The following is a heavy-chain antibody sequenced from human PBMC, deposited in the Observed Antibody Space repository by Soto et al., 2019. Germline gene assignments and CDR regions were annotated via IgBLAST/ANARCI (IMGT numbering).Heavy chain of an antibody. CDR2: ISAYNGNT. Sequence: ASVKVSCKASGYTFTSYGSSWVRQAPGQGLEWMGWISAYNGNTNYAQKLQGRVTMTTDTSTSTAYMELRSLRSDDTAVYYCARPTPYGDYFDYWGQGTLVTVSS. CDR3: ARPTPYGDYFDY. J-gene: IGHJ4*02. D-gene: IGHD4-17*01. CDR1: GYTFTSYG. V-gene: IGHV1-18*01.